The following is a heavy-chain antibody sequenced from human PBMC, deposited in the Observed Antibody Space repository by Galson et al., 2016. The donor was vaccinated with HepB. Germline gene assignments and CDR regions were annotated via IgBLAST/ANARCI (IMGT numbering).Heavy chain of an antibody. CDR3: ARRFYGDLGWHFDL. V-gene: IGHV4-59*01. Sequence: SETLSLTCSVSDGSIKPYYWSWLRQPPGKALECLGYIYYSGYTSYNPSLNSRVTISVDTSRNQFSLRLTSVTAADTAVYYCARRFYGDLGWHFDLWGRGTLVTVSP. D-gene: IGHD4-17*01. CDR2: IYYSGYT. J-gene: IGHJ2*01. CDR1: DGSIKPYY.